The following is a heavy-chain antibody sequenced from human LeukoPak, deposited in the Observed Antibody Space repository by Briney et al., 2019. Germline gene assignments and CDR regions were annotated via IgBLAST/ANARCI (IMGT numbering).Heavy chain of an antibody. V-gene: IGHV4-34*01. J-gene: IGHJ4*01. CDR3: ARSMVTTDRNFDH. CDR1: GGSSIGFH. Sequence: SETLSLTCAVYGGSSIGFHWNWIRQPPGKGLEWIGDINHSGSTNYNPSLTSRVTISVDPSKNQFSLSLNSVTAADTAIFYCARSMVTTDRNFDHWGQGTLVTVSS. CDR2: INHSGST. D-gene: IGHD2-21*02.